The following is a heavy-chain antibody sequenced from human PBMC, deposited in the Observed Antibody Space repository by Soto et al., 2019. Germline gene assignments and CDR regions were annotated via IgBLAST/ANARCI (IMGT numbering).Heavy chain of an antibody. J-gene: IGHJ5*02. Sequence: QLQQSGPGLVKPSETLSLTCSVSGDAISITSHFWDWIRQPPGKGREGIGALYYSGSPYYNPCFRRRLTISVATSKHPFSLQLASVTAADTAVYCGVRLPAYDSSRYVQFDAWGQGTLVTVLS. CDR1: GDAISITSHF. D-gene: IGHD3-22*01. CDR3: VRLPAYDSSRYVQFDA. V-gene: IGHV4-39*02. CDR2: LYYSGSP.